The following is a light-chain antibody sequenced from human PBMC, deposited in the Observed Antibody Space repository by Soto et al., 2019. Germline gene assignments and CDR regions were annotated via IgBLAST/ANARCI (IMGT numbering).Light chain of an antibody. CDR3: QQYGSSSWT. CDR2: GTS. V-gene: IGKV3-20*01. J-gene: IGKJ1*01. Sequence: EIVLTQSPGTLSLSPGERATLSCRASQSVSSSYLAWYQQKPGPAPRLLIYGTSSRATDIPDRFSGSGSGTDFNLTISRLEPEDFAVYYCQQYGSSSWTFGQGTKVEIK. CDR1: QSVSSSY.